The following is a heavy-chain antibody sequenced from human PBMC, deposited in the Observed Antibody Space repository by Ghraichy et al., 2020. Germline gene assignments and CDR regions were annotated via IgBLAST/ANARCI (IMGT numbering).Heavy chain of an antibody. J-gene: IGHJ4*02. Sequence: GGSLRLSCAASGFTFSSYAMHWVRQAPGKGLEWVAVISYDGSNKYYANSVKGRFTISRDNSKNTLYLQMNSLRAEDTAVYYCARDRAIFGVVFDYWGQGTLVTVSS. CDR3: ARDRAIFGVVFDY. CDR2: ISYDGSNK. CDR1: GFTFSSYA. V-gene: IGHV3-30*04. D-gene: IGHD3-3*01.